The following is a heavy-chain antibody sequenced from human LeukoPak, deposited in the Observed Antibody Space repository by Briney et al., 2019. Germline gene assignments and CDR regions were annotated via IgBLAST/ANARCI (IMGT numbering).Heavy chain of an antibody. CDR2: ISSSGTST. D-gene: IGHD3-22*01. Sequence: GGTLRLSCAASGFTFSSYGMSWVRQAPGKGLEWVSAISSSGTSTYYADSVKGRFTVSRDNSKNTLYLQMNSLRAEDTAVYYCAREDYYDSGSNDYWGQGTLVTVSS. V-gene: IGHV3-23*01. CDR3: AREDYYDSGSNDY. CDR1: GFTFSSYG. J-gene: IGHJ4*02.